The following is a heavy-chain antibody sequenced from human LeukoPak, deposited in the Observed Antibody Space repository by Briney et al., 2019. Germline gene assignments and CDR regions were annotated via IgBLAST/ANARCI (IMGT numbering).Heavy chain of an antibody. CDR2: ITSSSGAI. V-gene: IGHV3-48*01. CDR3: TRVEYGDYPGDY. CDR1: GFTFSSYS. J-gene: IGHJ4*02. D-gene: IGHD4-17*01. Sequence: PGGSLRLSCAASGFTFSSYSMNWVRQAPGKGLEWISYITSSSGAIYYADSVKGRFTISRDNAKNSLYLQMNGLRAEDTAVYHCTRVEYGDYPGDYWGQGTLVTVSS.